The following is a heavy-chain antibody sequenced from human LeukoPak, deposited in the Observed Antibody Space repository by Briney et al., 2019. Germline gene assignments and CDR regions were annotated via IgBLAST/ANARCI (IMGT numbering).Heavy chain of an antibody. CDR3: ARGGLYYYDSNNWFDP. Sequence: SETLSLTCTVSGGSISSYYWSWIREPAGEGLECIGRIYTSGSTNYNPSLKSRITMSVDTSKNQFSLKLSSVTAADTAMYCCARGGLYYYDSNNWFDPWGQGTLVTVSS. J-gene: IGHJ5*02. CDR2: IYTSGST. CDR1: GGSISSYY. D-gene: IGHD3-22*01. V-gene: IGHV4-4*07.